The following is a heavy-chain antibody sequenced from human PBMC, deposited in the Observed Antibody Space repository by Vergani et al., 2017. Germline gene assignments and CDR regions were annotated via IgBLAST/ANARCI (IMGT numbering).Heavy chain of an antibody. J-gene: IGHJ4*02. CDR2: ISSSSSTI. CDR1: GFTFSSYS. D-gene: IGHD6-6*01. V-gene: IGHV3-48*04. Sequence: EVQLVESGGGLVKPGRSLRLSCAASGFTFSSYSMNWVRQAPGKGLEWVSYISSSSSTIYYADSVKGRFTISRDNAKNSLYLKMNSLSAEDAAVYYCAREVAARPLDYWGQGILVTVSS. CDR3: AREVAARPLDY.